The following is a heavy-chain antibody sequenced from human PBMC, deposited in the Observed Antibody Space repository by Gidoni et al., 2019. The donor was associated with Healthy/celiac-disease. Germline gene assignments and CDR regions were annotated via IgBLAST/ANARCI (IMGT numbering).Heavy chain of an antibody. Sequence: QLQLQESGTVLVEPSETPSLTCTVTGGPISSSSYYVGWLRQPPGKGLEWIGSIYCSGSTYYSPSLKSRVTISVDTSKNQFSLKLSSVTAADTAVYYCARHKGPPGSCWYLDPWGQGTLVTVSS. CDR1: GGPISSSSYY. CDR2: IYCSGST. V-gene: IGHV4-39*01. D-gene: IGHD6-19*01. J-gene: IGHJ5*02. CDR3: ARHKGPPGSCWYLDP.